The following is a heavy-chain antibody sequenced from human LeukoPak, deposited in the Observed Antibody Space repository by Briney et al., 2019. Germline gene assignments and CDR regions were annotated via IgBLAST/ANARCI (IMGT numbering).Heavy chain of an antibody. CDR2: ISGSGGNT. CDR3: AKDQYGGNPQYYFDY. CDR1: GFTFSSYA. D-gene: IGHD4-23*01. J-gene: IGHJ4*02. V-gene: IGHV3-23*01. Sequence: GSLTLSCAASGFTFSSYAMSWVGQAPGKGLDWVSAISGSGGNTYYADSVKGRFTISRDNSKNTLYLQMNSLRAEDTAVYYCAKDQYGGNPQYYFDYWGQGSLVPVSS.